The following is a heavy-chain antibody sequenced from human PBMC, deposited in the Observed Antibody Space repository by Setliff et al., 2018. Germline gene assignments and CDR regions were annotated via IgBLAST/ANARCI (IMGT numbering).Heavy chain of an antibody. CDR2: ISPYSGKT. CDR3: ARGRGPDIVVTIPGDY. D-gene: IGHD2-15*01. V-gene: IGHV1-18*01. CDR1: GYNFITLG. J-gene: IGHJ4*02. Sequence: ASVKVSCKTSGYNFITLGINWVRQAPGQGLEWVGWISPYSGKTDYAQKFQGRVIMTIDSSTTTAYMELKTLRSDDTAVYYCARGRGPDIVVTIPGDYWGQGTQVTISS.